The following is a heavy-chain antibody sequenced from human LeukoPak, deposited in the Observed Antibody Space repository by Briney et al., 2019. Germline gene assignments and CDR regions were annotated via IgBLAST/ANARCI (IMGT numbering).Heavy chain of an antibody. CDR3: AREAGYSSSWFRGTQPDFDY. CDR2: ISSSSSYI. J-gene: IGHJ4*02. D-gene: IGHD6-13*01. Sequence: GGSLRLSCAASGFTFSSYSMNWVRQAPGKGLEWVSSISSSSSYIYYADSVKGRFTISRDNAKNSLYLQMNSLRAEDTAVYYCAREAGYSSSWFRGTQPDFDYWGQGTLVTVSS. CDR1: GFTFSSYS. V-gene: IGHV3-21*04.